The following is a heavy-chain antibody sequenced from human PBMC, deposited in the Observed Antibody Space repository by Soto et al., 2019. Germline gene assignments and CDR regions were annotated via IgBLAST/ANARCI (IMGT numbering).Heavy chain of an antibody. Sequence: GASVKVSCKASGYTFTCYYMNWVRQAPGQGLEWMGIINPSGGSTSYAQKFQGRVTITRDTSASTAYMELSSLRSEDTAVYYCACASSIAAPDYWGQGTLVTVSS. CDR2: INPSGGST. CDR3: ACASSIAAPDY. J-gene: IGHJ4*02. CDR1: GYTFTCYY. V-gene: IGHV1-46*01. D-gene: IGHD6-6*01.